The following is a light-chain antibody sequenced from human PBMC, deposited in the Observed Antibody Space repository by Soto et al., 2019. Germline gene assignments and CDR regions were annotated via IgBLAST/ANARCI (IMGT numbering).Light chain of an antibody. Sequence: EIVLTHSPGTLSLSPGEIATLSCRASQSVSSNYLAWYQQKPGQAPRLLIYGASTRATGIPARFSGSGSGTDFTLTISRLEPEDFAVYYCQQYGNSPPTFGQGTKVDIK. CDR3: QQYGNSPPT. V-gene: IGKV3-20*01. CDR1: QSVSSNY. J-gene: IGKJ1*01. CDR2: GAS.